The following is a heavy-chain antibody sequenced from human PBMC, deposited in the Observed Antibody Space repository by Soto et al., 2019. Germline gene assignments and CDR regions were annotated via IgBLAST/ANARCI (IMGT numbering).Heavy chain of an antibody. CDR2: ISYDGSNK. CDR3: ARAGGLLLDY. Sequence: QVQLVESGGGVVQPGRSLRLSCAASGFTFSSYAMHWVRQAPGKGLEWVAVISYDGSNKYYADSVKGRFTISRDISKNTLYLHMNSLRDEDTAVYYCARAGGLLLDYWGQGTLVTVSS. J-gene: IGHJ4*02. CDR1: GFTFSSYA. V-gene: IGHV3-30-3*01. D-gene: IGHD2-15*01.